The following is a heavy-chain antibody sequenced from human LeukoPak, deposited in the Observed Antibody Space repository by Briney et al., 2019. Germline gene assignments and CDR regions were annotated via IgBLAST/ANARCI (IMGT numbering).Heavy chain of an antibody. CDR1: GGSFNNYY. CDR3: ARARGRLLLIDY. D-gene: IGHD2-15*01. Sequence: SETLSLTCTVSGGSFNNYYWNWIRQPAGKGLEWIGRIYSSGSTDYNPSLKSRVTMSVDTSKNQFSLNLTSVTAADSAVYHCARARGRLLLIDYWGQGTLVPVSS. CDR2: IYSSGST. V-gene: IGHV4-4*07. J-gene: IGHJ4*02.